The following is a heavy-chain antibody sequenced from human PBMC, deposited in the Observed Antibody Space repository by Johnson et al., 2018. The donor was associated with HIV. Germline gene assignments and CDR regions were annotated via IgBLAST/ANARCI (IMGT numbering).Heavy chain of an antibody. Sequence: VQLVESGGGLVQPGGSLRLSCAASGFSFSEYAMSWVRQAPGKGLEWVSAISAGGGSTFFADSVKGRFTISRDNSKNTLYLQMNKLRAEDTAVYFCASQVRGLWLGVDAFDIWGQGTMVTVSS. CDR3: ASQVRGLWLGVDAFDI. D-gene: IGHD6-19*01. V-gene: IGHV3-23*04. CDR2: ISAGGGST. J-gene: IGHJ3*02. CDR1: GFSFSEYA.